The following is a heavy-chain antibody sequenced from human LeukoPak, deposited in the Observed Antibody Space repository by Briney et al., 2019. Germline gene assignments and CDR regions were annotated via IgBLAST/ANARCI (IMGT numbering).Heavy chain of an antibody. Sequence: PSESLSLTCAVYGGSFSGYYWSWIRQPPGKGLEWIGEINHSGSTNYNPSLKSRVTISVDTSKNQFSLKLSSVTAADTAVYYCARGRRGGWNHAEYWGQGTLVTVSS. V-gene: IGHV4-34*01. J-gene: IGHJ4*02. CDR2: INHSGST. CDR1: GGSFSGYY. CDR3: ARGRRGGWNHAEY. D-gene: IGHD1-14*01.